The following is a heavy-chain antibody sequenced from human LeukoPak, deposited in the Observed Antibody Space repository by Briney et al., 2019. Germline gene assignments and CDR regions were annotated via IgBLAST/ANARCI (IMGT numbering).Heavy chain of an antibody. Sequence: ASVTVSCKASGYTFTDYYMHWVRQAPGQGLEWMAWINPNSGGTNYAQKFQGRVTMTRDTSISTAYMNLSRLRSDDTAVYYCARAYYGDYYYYGMDVWGQGTTVTVSS. CDR2: INPNSGGT. V-gene: IGHV1-2*02. D-gene: IGHD4-17*01. J-gene: IGHJ6*02. CDR1: GYTFTDYY. CDR3: ARAYYGDYYYYGMDV.